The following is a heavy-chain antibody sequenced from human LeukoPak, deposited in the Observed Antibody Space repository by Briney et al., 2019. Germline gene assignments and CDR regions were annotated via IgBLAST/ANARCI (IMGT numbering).Heavy chain of an antibody. CDR1: GYSFTSYW. CDR2: IYPGDSDT. J-gene: IGHJ4*02. Sequence: GESLKISCKGSGYSFTSYWIGWVRQMPGKGLEWMGIIYPGDSDTRYSPSSQGQVTISADKSISTAYLQWSSLKASDTAMYYCARLKTGGYSYGAFDYWGQGTLVTVSS. D-gene: IGHD5-18*01. V-gene: IGHV5-51*01. CDR3: ARLKTGGYSYGAFDY.